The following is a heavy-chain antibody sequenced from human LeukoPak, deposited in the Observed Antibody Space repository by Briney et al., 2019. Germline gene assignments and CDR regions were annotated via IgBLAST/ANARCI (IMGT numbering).Heavy chain of an antibody. V-gene: IGHV3-21*01. CDR2: ISCSSSYI. Sequence: GGSLRLSCAASGFTFSSYRMNWVRHATRKGLGLVSSISCSSSYIYYADSVKRRFTISSDNAKNSLYLQMNSLRAEDTAVYYCARDLDQRPYCSSTSCDYYYYGMDVWGKGTTVTVSS. CDR3: ARDLDQRPYCSSTSCDYYYYGMDV. D-gene: IGHD2-2*01. J-gene: IGHJ6*04. CDR1: GFTFSSYR.